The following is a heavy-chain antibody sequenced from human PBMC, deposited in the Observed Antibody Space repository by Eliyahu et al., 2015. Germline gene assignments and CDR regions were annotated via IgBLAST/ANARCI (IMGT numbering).Heavy chain of an antibody. Sequence: SSYAMHWVRQAPGKGLEWVAVISYDGSNKYYADSVKGRFTISRDNSKNTLYLQMNSLRAEDTAVYYCASSLSSQLPNDAFDIWGQGTMVTVSS. J-gene: IGHJ3*02. D-gene: IGHD5-18*01. CDR3: ASSLSSQLPNDAFDI. CDR1: SSYA. V-gene: IGHV3-30*01. CDR2: ISYDGSNK.